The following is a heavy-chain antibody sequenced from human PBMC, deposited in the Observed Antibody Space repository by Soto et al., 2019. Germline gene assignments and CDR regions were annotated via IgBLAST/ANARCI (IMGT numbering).Heavy chain of an antibody. CDR2: IIPIFGTA. D-gene: IGHD2-2*02. CDR1: GGTFSSYA. CDR3: ARVYCSSTSCYRGYYYYGMDV. Sequence: VQLVQSGAEVKKPGSSVKVSCKASGGTFSSYAISWVRQAPGQGLEWMGGIIPIFGTANYAQKFQGRVTITADESTSTAYMELSSLRSEDTAVYYCARVYCSSTSCYRGYYYYGMDVWGQGTTVTVSS. J-gene: IGHJ6*02. V-gene: IGHV1-69*01.